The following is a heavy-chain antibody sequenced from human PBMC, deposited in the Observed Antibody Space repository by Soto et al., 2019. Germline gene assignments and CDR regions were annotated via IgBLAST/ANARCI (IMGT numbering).Heavy chain of an antibody. D-gene: IGHD4-17*01. Sequence: QVQLVQSGAEVKKPGSSLKVSCKTSGGTFNSYAISWVRQAPGQGLEWMGGIIPIFGTANYAQNFQGRVTVTADESMSTAYMELSSLRSEDTAVYYCARGVTPYGDQEYFDLWGRGTLVIVSS. CDR2: IIPIFGTA. CDR1: GGTFNSYA. CDR3: ARGVTPYGDQEYFDL. J-gene: IGHJ2*01. V-gene: IGHV1-69*12.